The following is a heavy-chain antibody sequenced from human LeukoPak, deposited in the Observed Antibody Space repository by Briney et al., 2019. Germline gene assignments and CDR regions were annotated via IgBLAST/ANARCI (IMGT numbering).Heavy chain of an antibody. CDR2: ISWNSGSI. CDR3: AKDVDTAMVTGGMDV. Sequence: GGSLRLSCAASGFTFDDYAMHWVRQAPGKGLEWVSGISWNSGSIGYADSVKGRFTISRDNAKNSLYLQMNSLRAEDAALYYCAKDVDTAMVTGGMDVWGQGTTVTVSS. J-gene: IGHJ6*02. CDR1: GFTFDDYA. D-gene: IGHD5-18*01. V-gene: IGHV3-9*01.